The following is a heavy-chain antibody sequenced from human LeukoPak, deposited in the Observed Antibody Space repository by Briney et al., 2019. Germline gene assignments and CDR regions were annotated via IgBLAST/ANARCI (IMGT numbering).Heavy chain of an antibody. CDR1: RYTFTSYG. Sequence: ASVKVSCKASRYTFTSYGISWVRQAPGQGLEWMGWISAYNGNTNYAQKLQGRVTMTTDTSTSTAYMELRSLRSDDTAVYYCARKDYGSGSYYYFDYWGQGTLVTVSS. D-gene: IGHD3-10*01. J-gene: IGHJ4*02. CDR2: ISAYNGNT. CDR3: ARKDYGSGSYYYFDY. V-gene: IGHV1-18*01.